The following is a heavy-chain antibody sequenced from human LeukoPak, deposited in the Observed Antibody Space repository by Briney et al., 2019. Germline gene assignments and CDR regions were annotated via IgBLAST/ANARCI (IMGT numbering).Heavy chain of an antibody. V-gene: IGHV3-74*01. Sequence: HPGGSLRLSCAASGFTFSSYWMHWVRQAPGKGLVWVSRINSDGSSTSYADSVKGRFTISRDNAKNTLYLQMNSLRAEDTAVYYCARGGLNLGFAYWGQGTLVTVSS. CDR1: GFTFSSYW. CDR3: ARGGLNLGFAY. CDR2: INSDGSST. D-gene: IGHD3/OR15-3a*01. J-gene: IGHJ4*02.